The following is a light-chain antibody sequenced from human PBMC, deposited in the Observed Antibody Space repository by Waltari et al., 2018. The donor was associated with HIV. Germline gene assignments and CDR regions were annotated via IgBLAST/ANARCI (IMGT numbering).Light chain of an antibody. V-gene: IGKV1-5*03. CDR3: QQYSSDPLT. CDR2: KAS. J-gene: IGKJ4*01. CDR1: QSISNW. Sequence: DIQMTQSLSTVSASVGDKRIITCRASQSISNWLAWFQQKPGKAPKLLIYKASNLESGVPSRFSGSGSGTEFTLTINSLQPDDFATYFCQQYSSDPLTFGRGTRVEVK.